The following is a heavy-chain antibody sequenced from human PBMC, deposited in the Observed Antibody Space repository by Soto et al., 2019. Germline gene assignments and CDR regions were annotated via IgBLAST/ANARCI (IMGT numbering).Heavy chain of an antibody. V-gene: IGHV1-18*01. CDR3: ARDAPYGDPENFQH. CDR2: ISAYNGNT. CDR1: GYTFTSYG. Sequence: GASVKVSCKASGYTFTSYGITWVRQAPGQGLEWMAWISAYNGNTSYAQKLQGRVTMTTDTSTTTAYMELRSLRSDDTAVYYCARDAPYGDPENFQHWGQGTLVTVSS. D-gene: IGHD4-17*01. J-gene: IGHJ1*01.